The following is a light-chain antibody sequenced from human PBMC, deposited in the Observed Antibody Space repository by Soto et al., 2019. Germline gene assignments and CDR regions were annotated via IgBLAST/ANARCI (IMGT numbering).Light chain of an antibody. V-gene: IGLV1-47*01. Sequence: QSVLTQPASASGTPGQRVTISCSGSSSNIGSNPLYWYQQFPGSAPKVLIFKNNLRPSGVPDRFSGSKSGTSGSLDIIGLRSEDEADYYSAAWDYRVSGPLFGGGTQLTVL. CDR1: SSNIGSNP. CDR2: KNN. J-gene: IGLJ7*01. CDR3: AAWDYRVSGPL.